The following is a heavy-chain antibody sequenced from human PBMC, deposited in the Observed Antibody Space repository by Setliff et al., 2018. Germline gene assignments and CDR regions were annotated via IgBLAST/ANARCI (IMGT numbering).Heavy chain of an antibody. V-gene: IGHV1-18*01. Sequence: GASVKVSCKASGYSFLSYGITWVRQAPGQGLEWMGWISAQDGNTIYAQNLQGRVTMTTDTSTGTGYMELRSLRSDDTAVYFCARFGGSCSSSSCYASDLWGQGTMVTVSS. CDR1: GYSFLSYG. CDR3: ARFGGSCSSSSCYASDL. CDR2: ISAQDGNT. D-gene: IGHD2-2*01. J-gene: IGHJ3*01.